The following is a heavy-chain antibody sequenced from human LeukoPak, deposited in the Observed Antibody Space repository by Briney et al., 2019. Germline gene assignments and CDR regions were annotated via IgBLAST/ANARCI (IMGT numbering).Heavy chain of an antibody. V-gene: IGHV1-8*01. CDR3: ARGQYSSSWYPFDY. J-gene: IGHJ4*02. CDR1: GYTFTGYD. CDR2: MNSNSSDT. Sequence: GGSVTVSCKASGYTFTGYDINWVRQAPGQGVEWMGWMNSNSSDTHSAQNFPGRVTMTTTTSISTAFMELTSLRSEDTAVYYCARGQYSSSWYPFDYWGQGSLVTVSS. D-gene: IGHD6-13*01.